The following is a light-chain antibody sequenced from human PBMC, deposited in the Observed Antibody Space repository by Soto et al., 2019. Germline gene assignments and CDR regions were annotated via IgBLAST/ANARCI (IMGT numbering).Light chain of an antibody. V-gene: IGLV2-8*01. J-gene: IGLJ3*02. CDR1: SSDIGTYNF. CDR3: SSFAGSTNWV. CDR2: EVN. Sequence: QSVLTQPPSASGSPGQSVTISCTGTSSDIGTYNFVSWYQQHPGKAPKLFIYEVNKRPSGVPDRFSGSKSGNTASLTVSGLQAEDEADYYCSSFAGSTNWVFGGGTQLTVL.